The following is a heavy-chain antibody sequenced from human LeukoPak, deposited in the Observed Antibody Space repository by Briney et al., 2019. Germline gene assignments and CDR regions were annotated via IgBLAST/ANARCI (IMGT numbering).Heavy chain of an antibody. CDR1: GFTFSSYA. CDR3: AKSEHYYDSSGYYFFDY. V-gene: IGHV3-23*01. Sequence: PGGSLRLSCAASGFTFSSYAMSWVRQAPGKGLEWVSAISGSGGSTYYADSVKGRFTISRDNSKNTLYLQMNSLRAEDTAVYYCAKSEHYYDSSGYYFFDYWGQGTLVTVSS. D-gene: IGHD3-22*01. CDR2: ISGSGGST. J-gene: IGHJ4*02.